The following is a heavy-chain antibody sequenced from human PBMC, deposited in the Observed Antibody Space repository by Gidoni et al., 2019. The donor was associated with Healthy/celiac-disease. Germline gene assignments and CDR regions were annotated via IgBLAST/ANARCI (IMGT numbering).Heavy chain of an antibody. CDR3: AREPDEEWYFDY. J-gene: IGHJ4*02. CDR1: GFTFSSYE. Sequence: EVQLVESGGGLVQPGGSLRLSCAASGFTFSSYEMNWVHQAPGKGLEWVSYISSSGSTIYYADSVKGRFTISRDNAKNSLYLQMNSLRAEDTAVYYCAREPDEEWYFDYWGQGTLVTVSS. D-gene: IGHD2-8*01. CDR2: ISSSGSTI. V-gene: IGHV3-48*03.